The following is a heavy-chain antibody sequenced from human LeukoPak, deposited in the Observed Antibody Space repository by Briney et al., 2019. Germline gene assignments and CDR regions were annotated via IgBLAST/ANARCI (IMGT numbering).Heavy chain of an antibody. D-gene: IGHD3-10*01. CDR2: IYYSGST. J-gene: IGHJ3*02. V-gene: IGHV4-31*03. CDR3: TRDRLTMVRGHHREVDAFDI. Sequence: SETLSRTCTVSGGSISSGGYYWSWIRQHPGKGLEWIGYIYYSGSTYYNPSLKSRVTISVDTSKNQFSLKLSSVTAADTAVYYCTRDRLTMVRGHHREVDAFDIWGQGTMVTVSS. CDR1: GGSISSGGYY.